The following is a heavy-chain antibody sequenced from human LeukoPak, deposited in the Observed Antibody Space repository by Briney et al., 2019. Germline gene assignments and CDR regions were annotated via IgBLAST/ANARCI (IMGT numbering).Heavy chain of an antibody. Sequence: SETLSLTCTVSGGSISSYYWSWIRQPPGKGLEWIGCIHYSGSTNYNPSLKSRLTISVDMSKNQFSLKLSSVTAADTAVYYCARVRDRSSYFYDLDYWGQGTLVTVSS. D-gene: IGHD3-22*01. CDR3: ARVRDRSSYFYDLDY. CDR2: IHYSGST. V-gene: IGHV4-59*01. CDR1: GGSISSYY. J-gene: IGHJ4*02.